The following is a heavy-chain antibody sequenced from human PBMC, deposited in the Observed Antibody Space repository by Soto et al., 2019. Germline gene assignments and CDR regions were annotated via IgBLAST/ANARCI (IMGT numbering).Heavy chain of an antibody. V-gene: IGHV4-34*01. CDR3: ARRGWDWRWFEP. CDR2: ITDRGST. J-gene: IGHJ5*02. CDR1: GGSFSGHF. D-gene: IGHD6-19*01. Sequence: QVQLQQWGAGLLKPSETLSLTCAISGGSFSGHFWSWIRQPPGKGLEWIGEITDRGSTNDNPRLKSRVTISVDTSKNQFTLKLSYVTASDTAVYYCARRGWDWRWFEPWGQGTLVTVSS.